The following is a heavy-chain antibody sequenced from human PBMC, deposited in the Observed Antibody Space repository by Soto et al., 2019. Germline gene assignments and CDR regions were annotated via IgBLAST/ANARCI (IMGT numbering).Heavy chain of an antibody. D-gene: IGHD4-17*01. CDR2: VSRDGTNK. V-gene: IGHV3-30*18. J-gene: IGHJ3*02. CDR3: AKAGQTVTDAFDI. Sequence: HVQLVESEGGVVPPGRSLSISCAVSGFTFSPYGMRWVRQAPGKGLEWVGVVSRDGTNKYYAESVKGRFIISRDNSKNTLHLQMDSLRAEDTAVYYCAKAGQTVTDAFDIWGQGTMVTVSS. CDR1: GFTFSPYG.